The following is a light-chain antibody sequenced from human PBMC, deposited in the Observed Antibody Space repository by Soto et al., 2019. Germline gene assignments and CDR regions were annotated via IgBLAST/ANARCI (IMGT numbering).Light chain of an antibody. Sequence: DIVMTQSPDSLAVSLGERATINCKSSQNILYNSNNRNYLAWYQQKPGQPPKLLIYWASTRESGVPDRFSGSVSGTDFTLTISSLQAEDVAVYYCQQYYSLWTFGQGTKVEIK. CDR1: QNILYNSNNRNY. CDR3: QQYYSLWT. J-gene: IGKJ1*01. V-gene: IGKV4-1*01. CDR2: WAS.